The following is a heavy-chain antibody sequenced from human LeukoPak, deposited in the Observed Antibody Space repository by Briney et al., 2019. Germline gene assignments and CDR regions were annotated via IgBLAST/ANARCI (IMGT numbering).Heavy chain of an antibody. CDR2: INPDGSST. J-gene: IGHJ4*02. V-gene: IGHV3-74*01. D-gene: IGHD3-10*01. CDR1: GFTFSSYW. CDR3: ASLSMVRGAPLDY. Sequence: GGSLRLSCAASGFTFSSYWMHWVRQAPGKGLVWVSRINPDGSSTSYADSVKGRFTISRDNAKNTLYLQMNSLRAEDTAVYYCASLSMVRGAPLDYWGQGTLVTVSS.